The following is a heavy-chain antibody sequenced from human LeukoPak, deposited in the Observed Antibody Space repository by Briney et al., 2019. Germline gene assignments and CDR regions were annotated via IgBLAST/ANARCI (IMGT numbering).Heavy chain of an antibody. CDR3: ARDEVSGGWYNH. J-gene: IGHJ4*02. CDR2: INADSGNT. D-gene: IGHD6-19*01. Sequence: VASVKVSCKASGYTFTSRGFSWVRQAPGQGLEWMGWINADSGNTNYAQKLQGRVTLTTDTSTNTAYMELRSLRSDDTAVYCCARDEVSGGWYNHWGQGTLVTVSS. CDR1: GYTFTSRG. V-gene: IGHV1-18*04.